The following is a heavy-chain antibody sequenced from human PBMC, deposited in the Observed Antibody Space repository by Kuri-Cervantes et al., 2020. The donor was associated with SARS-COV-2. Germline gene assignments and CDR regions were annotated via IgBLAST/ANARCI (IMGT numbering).Heavy chain of an antibody. V-gene: IGHV1-46*01. Sequence: ASVKVSCKASGYTFTGYYMHWVRQAPGQGLEWMGIINPNDGSANSAQKFQGRVTMTRDTSTSTVYMELSSLRSEDTAVYYCARAWTHFDYWGQGTLVTVSS. CDR2: INPNDGSA. J-gene: IGHJ4*02. CDR3: ARAWTHFDY. CDR1: GYTFTGYY. D-gene: IGHD3/OR15-3a*01.